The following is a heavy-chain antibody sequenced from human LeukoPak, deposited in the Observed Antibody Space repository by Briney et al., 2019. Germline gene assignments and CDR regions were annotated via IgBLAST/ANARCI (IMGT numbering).Heavy chain of an antibody. D-gene: IGHD3-16*01. CDR2: IKHNGDEL. CDR3: ARELRTFDS. Sequence: PGGSLRLSCAASGFTFSSYAVSWVRQAPGKGLEWVANIKHNGDELNYVDSVEDRFTISRDNAKNSLYLHMTSLRAEDTAVYYCARELRTFDSWGQGTLVTVSS. CDR1: GFTFSSYA. V-gene: IGHV3-7*01. J-gene: IGHJ4*02.